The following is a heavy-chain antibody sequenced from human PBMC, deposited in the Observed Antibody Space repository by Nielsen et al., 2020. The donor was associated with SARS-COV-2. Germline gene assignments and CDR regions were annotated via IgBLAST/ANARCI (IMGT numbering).Heavy chain of an antibody. CDR3: ARGPPYCSGGSCPIDY. J-gene: IGHJ4*02. Sequence: SVKVSCKASGGTFSSYAISWVRQAPGQGLEWMGGIIPIFGTANYAQKFQGRVTITADKSTSTAYMELSSLRSEDTAVYYCARGPPYCSGGSCPIDYWGQGTLVTVSS. V-gene: IGHV1-69*06. CDR1: GGTFSSYA. D-gene: IGHD2-15*01. CDR2: IIPIFGTA.